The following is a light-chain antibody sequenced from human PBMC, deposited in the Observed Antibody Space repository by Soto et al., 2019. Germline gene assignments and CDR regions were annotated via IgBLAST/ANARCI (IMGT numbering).Light chain of an antibody. Sequence: QSVLTQPPSVSGAPGQRVTISCTGSSSNIGAGYDVHWYQQLPGTAPKLLIFGNNNRPSGVPDRFSGSKSGTSASLAITGLHAEDEADYYCQSSDSSLSGGVFGGGTKLTVL. CDR3: QSSDSSLSGGV. V-gene: IGLV1-40*01. CDR2: GNN. J-gene: IGLJ3*02. CDR1: SSNIGAGYD.